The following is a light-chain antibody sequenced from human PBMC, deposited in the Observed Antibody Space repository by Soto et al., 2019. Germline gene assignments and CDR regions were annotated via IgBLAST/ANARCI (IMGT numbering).Light chain of an antibody. Sequence: EIVLTQSPGTLSLSPGERATLSCRASQSVSSTYVAWYQQKPGQAPRLLIYGASTRATGIPDRFSGSGSGTEFTLTISSLQSEDFAVYYCQQYNNWPPGGTFCQGTMGDIK. CDR1: QSVSST. J-gene: IGKJ1*01. CDR3: QQYNNWPPGGT. V-gene: IGKV3D-15*01. CDR2: GAS.